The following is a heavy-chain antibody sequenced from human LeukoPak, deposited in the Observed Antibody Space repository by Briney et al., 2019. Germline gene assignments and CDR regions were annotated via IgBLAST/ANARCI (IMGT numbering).Heavy chain of an antibody. D-gene: IGHD6-6*01. CDR1: GFTFSSYE. CDR3: ASSTAARYYYYYMDV. Sequence: GGSLRLSCAASGFTFSSYEMNWVRQAPGRGLEWVSYISSSGSTISYADSVKGRFTISRDNAKNSLYLQMNSLRADDTAVYYCASSTAARYYYYYMDVWGKGTTVTVSS. V-gene: IGHV3-48*03. J-gene: IGHJ6*03. CDR2: ISSSGSTI.